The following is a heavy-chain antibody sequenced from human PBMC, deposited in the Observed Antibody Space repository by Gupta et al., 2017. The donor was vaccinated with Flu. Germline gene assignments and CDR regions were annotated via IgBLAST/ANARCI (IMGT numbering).Heavy chain of an antibody. V-gene: IGHV3-30*18. CDR2: IASDGSHK. CDR3: AKDGPWTASCPYYCYYMDV. J-gene: IGHJ6*03. CDR1: GFTFGSYG. D-gene: IGHD2-2*01. Sequence: AEPGGGLGQFGTPPRLSREASGFTFGSYGMHWVRQAPGKGLEWVADIASDGSHKDYANSVRGRFTISRDNSKNTLALEMDSLRVEDTAVYYCAKDGPWTASCPYYCYYMDVWGKGTTVTVSS.